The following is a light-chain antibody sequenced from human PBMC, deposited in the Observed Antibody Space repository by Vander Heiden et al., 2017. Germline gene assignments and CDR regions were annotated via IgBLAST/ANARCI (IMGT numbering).Light chain of an antibody. CDR1: NIGSKS. Sequence: SYVVTPPPSGSGAPGQKGRITCGANNIGSKSVVWYQQKPAQAPVLFVYDDKDRPSGIPERFSGSNSGTTATLTISRVEAGDEADYYCQVWDSSSDHVVLGGGTKLTVL. V-gene: IGLV3-21*02. CDR3: QVWDSSSDHVV. J-gene: IGLJ2*01. CDR2: DDK.